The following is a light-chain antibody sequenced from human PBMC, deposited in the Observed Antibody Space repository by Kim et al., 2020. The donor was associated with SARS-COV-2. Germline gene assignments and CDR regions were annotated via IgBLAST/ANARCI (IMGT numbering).Light chain of an antibody. Sequence: GQRVTSFCSGSSSNNGRNTVNWYQQFPGTAPKLLIDSDDRRPSGVSDRVSCSKSGPSASLAISGLQSEDEADYYCATWDDSLDVLLFGGGTQLTVL. CDR2: SDD. V-gene: IGLV1-44*01. CDR1: SSNNGRNT. J-gene: IGLJ3*02. CDR3: ATWDDSLDVLL.